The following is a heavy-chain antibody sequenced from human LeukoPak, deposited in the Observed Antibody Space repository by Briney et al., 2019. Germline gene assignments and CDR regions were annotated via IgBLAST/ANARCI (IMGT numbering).Heavy chain of an antibody. Sequence: GGSLRLSCAASGFTFSSYAMSWVRQAPGKGLEWVSAISGSGGSTYYADSVKGRFTISRDNSKNTLYLQMNSLRAEDTAVYYCARDVGGQVWLHWGQGTLVTVSS. D-gene: IGHD5-18*01. CDR3: ARDVGGQVWLH. V-gene: IGHV3-23*01. J-gene: IGHJ4*02. CDR2: ISGSGGST. CDR1: GFTFSSYA.